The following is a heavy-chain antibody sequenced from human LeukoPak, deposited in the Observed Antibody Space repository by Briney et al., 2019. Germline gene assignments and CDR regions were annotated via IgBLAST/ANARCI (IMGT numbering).Heavy chain of an antibody. J-gene: IGHJ3*01. CDR2: ISSSSSYI. CDR3: AKGAGFYDGFDV. Sequence: GGSLRLSCAASGFTFSSYSVNWVRQAPGKGLEWVSSISSSSSYIYYADSVKGRFTISRDNSKNTLYLQMNSLRAEDTAVYYCAKGAGFYDGFDVWGQGTMVTVSS. CDR1: GFTFSSYS. V-gene: IGHV3-21*01.